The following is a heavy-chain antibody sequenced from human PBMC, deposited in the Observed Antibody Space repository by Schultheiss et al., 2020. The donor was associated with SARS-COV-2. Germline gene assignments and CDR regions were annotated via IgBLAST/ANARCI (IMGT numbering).Heavy chain of an antibody. CDR2: INHSGST. J-gene: IGHJ6*03. V-gene: IGHV4-34*01. D-gene: IGHD3-3*01. CDR1: GGSFSGYY. CDR3: ARDSTDFWSGGPTGYMDV. Sequence: SETLSLTCAVYGGSFSGYYWSWIRQPPGKGLEWIGEINHSGSTNYNPSLKSRVTISVDTSKNQFSLKLSSVTAADTAVYYCARDSTDFWSGGPTGYMDVWGKGTTVTVSS.